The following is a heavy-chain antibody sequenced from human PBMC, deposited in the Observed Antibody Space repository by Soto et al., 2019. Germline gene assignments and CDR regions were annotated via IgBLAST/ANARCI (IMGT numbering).Heavy chain of an antibody. CDR2: ISYDGSNK. V-gene: IGHV3-30-3*01. CDR1: GFTFSSYA. CDR3: AREGGKVLLWFGEPYY. D-gene: IGHD3-10*01. Sequence: VQLLESGGGVVQPGRSLRLSCAASGFTFSSYAMHWVRQAPGKGLEWVAVISYDGSNKYYADSVKGRFTISRDNSKNTLYLQMNSLRAEDTAVYYCAREGGKVLLWFGEPYYWGQGTLVTVSS. J-gene: IGHJ4*02.